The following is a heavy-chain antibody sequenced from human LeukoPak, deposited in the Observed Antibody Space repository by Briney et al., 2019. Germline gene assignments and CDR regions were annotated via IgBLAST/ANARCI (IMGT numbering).Heavy chain of an antibody. CDR3: ARGPYSYDSSGAFDI. J-gene: IGHJ3*02. D-gene: IGHD3-22*01. V-gene: IGHV4-39*07. CDR1: GGSISSSNYY. CDR2: IYYGGNT. Sequence: PSETLSLTCTVSGGSISSSNYYWGWIRQPPGKGLEWIGSIYYGGNTYYNPSLKSRVTISVDTSKNQFSLKLSSVTAADTAVYFCARGPYSYDSSGAFDIWGQGTMVTVSS.